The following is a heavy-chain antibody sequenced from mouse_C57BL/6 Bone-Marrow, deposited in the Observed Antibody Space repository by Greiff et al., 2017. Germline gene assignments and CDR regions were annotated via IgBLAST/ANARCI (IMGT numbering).Heavy chain of an antibody. D-gene: IGHD1-1*01. CDR1: GFTFSSYA. Sequence: EVKLMESGGGLVKPGGSLKLSCAASGFTFSSYAMSWVRQTPEKRLEWVATISDGGSYTYYPDNVKGRFTISRDNAKNNLYLQMSHLKSEDTAMYYCARDLHYYGSSLDYWGQGTTLTVSS. V-gene: IGHV5-4*01. J-gene: IGHJ2*01. CDR2: ISDGGSYT. CDR3: ARDLHYYGSSLDY.